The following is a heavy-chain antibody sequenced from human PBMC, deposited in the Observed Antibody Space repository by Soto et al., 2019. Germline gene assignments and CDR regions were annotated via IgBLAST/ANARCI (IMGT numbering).Heavy chain of an antibody. CDR3: ARERGWQLYFDY. D-gene: IGHD6-13*01. J-gene: IGHJ4*02. V-gene: IGHV3-21*01. CDR2: VSFDSNYI. Sequence: GGSLRLSCAASGFTFSSYNMNWVRQAPGKGLEWVSLVSFDSNYIYYADSVKGRFTISRDNAKNSVYLQMNSLRAEDTAVYYCARERGWQLYFDYWGQGALVTVSS. CDR1: GFTFSSYN.